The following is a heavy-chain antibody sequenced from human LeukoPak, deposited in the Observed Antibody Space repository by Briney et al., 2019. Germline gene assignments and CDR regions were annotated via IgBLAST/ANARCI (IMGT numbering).Heavy chain of an antibody. CDR1: GLTFSSYG. D-gene: IGHD3-3*01. V-gene: IGHV3-30*02. Sequence: GGSLRLSCAASGLTFSSYGMHWVRQAPGKGLEWVAFIRNDGSDKYYADSVKGRFTIFRDISENTLYLQMNALRAEDTAVYYCASRGVTSFDYWGQGTLVSVSS. CDR2: IRNDGSDK. CDR3: ASRGVTSFDY. J-gene: IGHJ4*02.